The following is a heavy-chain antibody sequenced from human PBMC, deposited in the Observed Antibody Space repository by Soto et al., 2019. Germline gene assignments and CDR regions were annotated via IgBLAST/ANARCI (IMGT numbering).Heavy chain of an antibody. CDR1: GGSISSSNW. CDR2: IYHSGST. V-gene: IGHV4-4*02. J-gene: IGHJ4*02. CDR3: ARDSSGWYFSY. D-gene: IGHD6-19*01. Sequence: QVQLQESGPGLVKPSGTLSLTCAVSGGSISSSNWWSWVRQPPGKGLEWIGEIYHSGSTNYNPSLKRRVTISVDKSKNQFSLKLSSVTAAATAVYYCARDSSGWYFSYWGQGTLVTVSS.